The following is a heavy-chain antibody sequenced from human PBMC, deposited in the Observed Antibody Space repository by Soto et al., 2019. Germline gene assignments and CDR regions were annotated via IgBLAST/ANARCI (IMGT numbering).Heavy chain of an antibody. CDR1: GYSIRSSDW. CDR2: ITHGGST. V-gene: IGHV4-28*01. Sequence: LSLTCAVYGYSIRSSDWWGWIRQPPGRGLEWIGYITHGGSTNYNPSLKRRVTMSVDPSKNQFSLSLTSVTAVDTAVYYCARMAVTTFYYYAMDVWGQGTTVTVSS. CDR3: ARMAVTTFYYYAMDV. D-gene: IGHD6-19*01. J-gene: IGHJ6*02.